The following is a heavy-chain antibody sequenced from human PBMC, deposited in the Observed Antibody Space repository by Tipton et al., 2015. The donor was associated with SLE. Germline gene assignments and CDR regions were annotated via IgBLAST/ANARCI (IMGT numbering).Heavy chain of an antibody. CDR1: GGSISSSSYY. Sequence: TLSLTCTVSGGSISSSSYYWGWIRQPPGKGLEWIGSIYYSGSTYYNPSLKSRVTMSVDTSKNQFSLKLSSVTAADTAVYYCARHTALIAAAGTDWFDPWGQGTLVTVSS. V-gene: IGHV4-39*01. CDR3: ARHTALIAAAGTDWFDP. CDR2: IYYSGST. D-gene: IGHD6-13*01. J-gene: IGHJ5*02.